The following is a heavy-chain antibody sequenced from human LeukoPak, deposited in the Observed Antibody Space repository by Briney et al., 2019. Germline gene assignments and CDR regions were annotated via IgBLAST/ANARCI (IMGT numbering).Heavy chain of an antibody. CDR2: IRYDGSNK. CDR1: GFTFSSYG. J-gene: IGHJ4*02. V-gene: IGHV3-30*02. D-gene: IGHD1-1*01. CDR3: AKDLSLKDNSLIFDY. Sequence: GGSLRLSCAASGFTFSSYGIHWVRQAPGKGLEWVAFIRYDGSNKYYADSVKGRFTISRDNSKNTLHLQMDSLRPEDTAVYYCAKDLSLKDNSLIFDYWGQGTLVTVSS.